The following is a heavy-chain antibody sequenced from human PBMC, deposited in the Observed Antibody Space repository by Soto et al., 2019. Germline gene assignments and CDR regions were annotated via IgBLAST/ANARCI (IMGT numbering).Heavy chain of an antibody. CDR3: TRPYAVAGKDFDL. Sequence: EVQLVESGGGLVQPGGSLKLSCAASGFTFSGSAMHWVRQASGKGLEWVGRIRSKANGYATAYAASVKGRFTISRDDSKNTAYLQMNSLKTEDTAVYYCTRPYAVAGKDFDLWGRGTLVTVSS. D-gene: IGHD6-19*01. CDR2: IRSKANGYAT. J-gene: IGHJ2*01. V-gene: IGHV3-73*01. CDR1: GFTFSGSA.